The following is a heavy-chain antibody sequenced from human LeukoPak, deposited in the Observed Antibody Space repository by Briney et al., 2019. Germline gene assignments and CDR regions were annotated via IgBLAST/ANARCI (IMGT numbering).Heavy chain of an antibody. V-gene: IGHV4-59*01. J-gene: IGHJ5*02. CDR1: GRSLSSYY. D-gene: IGHD3-16*01. CDR3: ARERGIKSFDP. CDR2: IYYSGGT. Sequence: SETLSLTCTVSGRSLSSYYWSWLRQPPGKGLEWIGYIYYSGGTNYNPFLKRRVTISVDTSKNQFSLKLSSVTSADTAVYYCARERGIKSFDPWGQGTLVTVSS.